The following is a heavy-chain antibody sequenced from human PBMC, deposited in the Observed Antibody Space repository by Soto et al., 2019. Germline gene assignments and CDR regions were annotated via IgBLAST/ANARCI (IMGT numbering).Heavy chain of an antibody. CDR2: ISPHNGNT. D-gene: IGHD2-2*02. CDR3: ARYTGNSVEY. J-gene: IGHJ4*02. Sequence: HVQLVQSGGELKKPGASVKVSCNTSGYTFNTYFITWVRPAPGQGLEWMGWISPHNGNTNYAEKFQGRVTMTADTITKTAYMELRNLRIDDSAVYYCARYTGNSVEYCGQGTPVTVSS. V-gene: IGHV1-18*01. CDR1: GYTFNTYF.